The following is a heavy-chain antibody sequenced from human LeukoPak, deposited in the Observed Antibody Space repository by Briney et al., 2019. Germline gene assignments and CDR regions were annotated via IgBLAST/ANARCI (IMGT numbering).Heavy chain of an antibody. CDR3: AREAY. V-gene: IGHV3-7*03. CDR2: VKEDGIQK. CDR1: GFTFSRYW. Sequence: GGSRRLSCAASGFTFSRYWMSWVRQAPGKGLEWVASVKEDGIQKNYADTVEGRFTISRDNAKKSLVLQMNSLRVEDTAIYYCAREAYWGPGTLVTVSS. J-gene: IGHJ4*02.